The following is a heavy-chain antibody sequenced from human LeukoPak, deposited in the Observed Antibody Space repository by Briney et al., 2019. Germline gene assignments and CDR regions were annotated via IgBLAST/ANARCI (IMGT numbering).Heavy chain of an antibody. CDR2: IWYDGSNK. CDR3: AKDPTAMVTGGAY. D-gene: IGHD5-18*01. J-gene: IGHJ4*02. CDR1: GFTFSSYG. V-gene: IGHV3-33*06. Sequence: GGSLRLSCAASGFTFSSYGMHWVRQAPGKGLEWVAVIWYDGSNKYYADSVKGRFTISRDNSKNTLYLQMNSLRAEDTAVYYCAKDPTAMVTGGAYWGQGTLVTVSS.